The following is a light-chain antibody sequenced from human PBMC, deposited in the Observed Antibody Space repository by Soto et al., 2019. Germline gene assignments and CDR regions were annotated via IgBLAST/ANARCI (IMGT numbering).Light chain of an antibody. CDR2: DAS. Sequence: EIVLTHSPATLSLSPGERATLSCRASQSFSSYLAWYQQKPGQAPRLLISDASNRATGIPARFSGSGSATDFTLTISSLEHEDFAVYYCQQRSNWPPYTFGQGTKLEIK. CDR1: QSFSSY. V-gene: IGKV3-11*01. J-gene: IGKJ2*01. CDR3: QQRSNWPPYT.